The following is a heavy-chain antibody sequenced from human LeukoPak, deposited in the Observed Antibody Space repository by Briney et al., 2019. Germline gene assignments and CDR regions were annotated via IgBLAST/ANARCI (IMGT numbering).Heavy chain of an antibody. CDR3: ASKQVYDSSGFDAFDI. J-gene: IGHJ3*02. Sequence: RASVTVSFKSSGYTFTSYGISGVRQAPGQGLAWMGWISAYNGNTNDAQKLQGRVTMTRDTSTSTVYMELSSLRSEDTAVYYCASKQVYDSSGFDAFDIWGQGTMVTVSS. CDR1: GYTFTSYG. V-gene: IGHV1-18*01. D-gene: IGHD3-22*01. CDR2: ISAYNGNT.